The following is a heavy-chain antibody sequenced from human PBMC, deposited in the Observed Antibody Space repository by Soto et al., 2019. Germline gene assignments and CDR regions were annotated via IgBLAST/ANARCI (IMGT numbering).Heavy chain of an antibody. Sequence: ASVKVSYKASGYTFTSYYMHWVRQAPGQGLEWMGIINPSGGSTSYAQKFQGRVTMTRDTSTSTVYMELSSLRSEDTAVYYCARTQAGGYYDSSGYYPWGQGTLVTVSS. V-gene: IGHV1-46*01. D-gene: IGHD3-22*01. CDR3: ARTQAGGYYDSSGYYP. CDR1: GYTFTSYY. J-gene: IGHJ5*02. CDR2: INPSGGST.